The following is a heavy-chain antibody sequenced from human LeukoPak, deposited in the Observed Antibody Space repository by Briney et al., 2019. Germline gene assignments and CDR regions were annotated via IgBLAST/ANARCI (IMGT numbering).Heavy chain of an antibody. CDR2: ISSRASYI. D-gene: IGHD5-12*01. V-gene: IGHV3-21*01. CDR1: GFTFSSYS. CDR3: ARGSTGGYSGHDATRKNFDY. Sequence: SGGSLRLSCAASGFTFSSYSVSWVRQAPGKGLEWVSSISSRASYISYADSVKGRFTVSRDNAKNSLFLQMNSQRAEDTAVYYCARGSTGGYSGHDATRKNFDYWGLGTLVTVSS. J-gene: IGHJ4*02.